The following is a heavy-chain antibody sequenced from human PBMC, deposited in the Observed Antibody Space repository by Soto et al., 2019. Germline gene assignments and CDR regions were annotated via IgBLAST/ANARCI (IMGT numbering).Heavy chain of an antibody. CDR1: GFTFRSYV. D-gene: IGHD3-16*01. J-gene: IGHJ4*02. CDR2: TSYDGSNN. CDR3: ARWGTTGGLDV. Sequence: QVQLVESGGGVVQPGTSLRLSCVGSGFTFRSYVIHWVRQAPGKGLEWVALTSYDGSNNFYGDSVKGRFTISRHNSRNTVELQLDSHTFDDTALYYCARWGTTGGLDVWGQGTLVSVSS. V-gene: IGHV3-33*05.